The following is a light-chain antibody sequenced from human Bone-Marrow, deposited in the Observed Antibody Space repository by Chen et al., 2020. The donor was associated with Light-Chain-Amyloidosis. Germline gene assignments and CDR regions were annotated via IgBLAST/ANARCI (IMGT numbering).Light chain of an antibody. Sequence: QSALTQPASGSGSPGQSITIPCPGTSHDVGGYNYVSWYQQHPGKAPKLMIYDVSNRPSGVSNRFSGSKSGNTASLTISGLQAEDEADYYCSSYTSSSTVVFGGGTKLTVL. CDR3: SSYTSSSTVV. V-gene: IGLV2-14*01. CDR1: SHDVGGYNY. CDR2: DVS. J-gene: IGLJ2*01.